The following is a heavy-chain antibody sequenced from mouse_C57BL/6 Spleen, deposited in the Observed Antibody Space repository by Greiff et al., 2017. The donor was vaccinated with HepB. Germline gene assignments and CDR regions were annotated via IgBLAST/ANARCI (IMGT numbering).Heavy chain of an antibody. CDR3: TRRYYGNYGFAY. V-gene: IGHV6-6*01. CDR1: GFTFSDAW. Sequence: EVQRVESGGGLVQPGGSMKLSCAASGFTFSDAWMDWVRQSPEKGLEWVAEIRNKANNHATYYAESVKGRFTISRDDSKSSVYLQMNSLRAEDTGIYYCTRRYYGNYGFAYWGQGTLVTVSA. J-gene: IGHJ3*01. CDR2: IRNKANNHAT. D-gene: IGHD2-1*01.